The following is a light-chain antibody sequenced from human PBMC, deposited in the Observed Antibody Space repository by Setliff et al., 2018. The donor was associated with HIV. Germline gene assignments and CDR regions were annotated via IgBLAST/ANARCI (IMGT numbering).Light chain of an antibody. CDR1: TSNIGHTT. CDR2: GDN. J-gene: IGLJ1*01. V-gene: IGLV1-44*01. Sequence: QSVLVQTPSVSGAPGQRVIISCSGSTSNIGHTTVSWYQHLPGRAPKLLIFGDNQRPSGVPDRFSASKSGIYTSLVISGLQSDDEADYYCAAWDVGLNLFVFGPGTKATVL. CDR3: AAWDVGLNLFV.